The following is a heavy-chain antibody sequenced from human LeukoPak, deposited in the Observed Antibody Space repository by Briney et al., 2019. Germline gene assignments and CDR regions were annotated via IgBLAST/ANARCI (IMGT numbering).Heavy chain of an antibody. V-gene: IGHV3-30*02. D-gene: IGHD1-14*01. J-gene: IGHJ3*02. Sequence: GGSLRLSCAASGFTFSSYGMHWVRQAPGKGLEWVAFIRYDASNEYYADSVKGRFTISRDNSKNTLSLQMNSLRAEDTAVYYCASLTTGGEPLPDAFDIWGQGTMVTISS. CDR3: ASLTTGGEPLPDAFDI. CDR2: IRYDASNE. CDR1: GFTFSSYG.